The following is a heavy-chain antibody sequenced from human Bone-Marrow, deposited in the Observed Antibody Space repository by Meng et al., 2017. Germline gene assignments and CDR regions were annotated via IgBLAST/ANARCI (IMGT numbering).Heavy chain of an antibody. V-gene: IGHV1-8*01. CDR1: GYTFTSYD. CDR2: MNPNSGNT. D-gene: IGHD2-8*01. J-gene: IGHJ6*02. CDR3: AVSMLSGYYYYGMDV. Sequence: ASVKVSCKASGYTFTSYDINWLRQATGQGLEWMGWMNPNSGNTGYAQKFQGRVTMTRNTSISTAYMELSNLRSEDTAVYYCAVSMLSGYYYYGMDVWGQGTTVTVSS.